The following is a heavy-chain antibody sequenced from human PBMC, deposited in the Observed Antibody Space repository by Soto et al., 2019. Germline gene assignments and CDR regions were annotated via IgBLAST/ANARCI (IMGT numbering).Heavy chain of an antibody. Sequence: EVQLLESGGGLVQPGGSLRLSCAASGFTFSNYAMTWVRQAPGKELEWVSAINGDGGGNGGSTYYADSVKGRFTISRDNSRNTLYLHMNNLRVEDTAVYYCAKRPLTWYLGLDYWGQGALVTVSS. D-gene: IGHD3-9*01. CDR1: GFTFSNYA. CDR3: AKRPLTWYLGLDY. V-gene: IGHV3-23*01. CDR2: INGDGGGNGGST. J-gene: IGHJ4*02.